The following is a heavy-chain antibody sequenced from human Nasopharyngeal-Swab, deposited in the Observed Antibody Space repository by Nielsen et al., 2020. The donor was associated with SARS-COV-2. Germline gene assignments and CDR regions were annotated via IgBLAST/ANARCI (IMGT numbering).Heavy chain of an antibody. V-gene: IGHV4-34*01. CDR3: ASGVLPAASPRGYYYYYYMDV. CDR2: INHSGST. J-gene: IGHJ6*03. Sequence: GSLRLSCVVFGGTLNGFHWSWIRQPPGKGLEWIGEINHSGSTNYNPSLKSRVTISVDTSKNQFSLKLSSVTAADTAVYYCASGVLPAASPRGYYYYYYMDVWGKGTTVTVSS. CDR1: GGTLNGFH. D-gene: IGHD2-2*01.